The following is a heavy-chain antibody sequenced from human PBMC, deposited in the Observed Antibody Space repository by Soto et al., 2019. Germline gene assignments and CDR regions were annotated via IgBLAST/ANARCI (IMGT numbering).Heavy chain of an antibody. V-gene: IGHV3-23*01. Sequence: LRLSCVASGFTFSSYAMSWVRQAPGRGLEWVSTIIGSGGSTYYADSVKGRFTISRDNSKNTMYLQMNSLRAEDTAVYYCATQKFDYWGQGTLVTVSS. J-gene: IGHJ4*02. CDR2: IIGSGGST. CDR1: GFTFSSYA. CDR3: ATQKFDY.